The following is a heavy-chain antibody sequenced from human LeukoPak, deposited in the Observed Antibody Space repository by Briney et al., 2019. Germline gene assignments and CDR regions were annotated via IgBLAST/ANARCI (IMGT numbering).Heavy chain of an antibody. J-gene: IGHJ4*02. CDR2: IIPIFGTT. CDR3: ARDPPSGYDFWSGYLDY. CDR1: GGTFSSYA. Sequence: SVNVSCKASGGTFSSYAISWVRQAPGQGLEWMGRIIPIFGTTNYAQKFQGRVTITADKSTSTAYMELSSLRSEDTAVYYCARDPPSGYDFWSGYLDYWGQGTLVTVSS. D-gene: IGHD3-3*01. V-gene: IGHV1-69*06.